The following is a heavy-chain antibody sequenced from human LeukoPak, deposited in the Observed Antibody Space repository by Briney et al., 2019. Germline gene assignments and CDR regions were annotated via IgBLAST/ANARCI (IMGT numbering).Heavy chain of an antibody. V-gene: IGHV3-21*01. J-gene: IGHJ4*02. CDR2: ISSSSSYI. CDR1: GFTFGGFN. D-gene: IGHD1-14*01. Sequence: GGSLRLSCAASGFTFGGFNMNWVRQAPGKGLEWVASISSSSSYIYNADSVKGRFTISRDNAKNSLYLQMDNLRAEDTAVYYCARDGAGHYFDYWGQGALVTVSS. CDR3: ARDGAGHYFDY.